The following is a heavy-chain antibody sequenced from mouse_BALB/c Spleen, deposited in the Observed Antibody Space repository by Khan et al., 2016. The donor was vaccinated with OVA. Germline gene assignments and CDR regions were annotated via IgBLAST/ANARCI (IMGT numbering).Heavy chain of an antibody. J-gene: IGHJ4*01. Sequence: QIQLVQSGPELKKPGETVKISCKASGYTFTNYGMNWVQQSPGKALKWMGWINTYTGEPTYADDFKGRFAFSLETSASTAYLQINNLINEDTATYFGARPPYFSYTLDYWGQGTSVTVSS. D-gene: IGHD2-10*01. V-gene: IGHV9-3-1*01. CDR1: GYTFTNYG. CDR2: INTYTGEP. CDR3: ARPPYFSYTLDY.